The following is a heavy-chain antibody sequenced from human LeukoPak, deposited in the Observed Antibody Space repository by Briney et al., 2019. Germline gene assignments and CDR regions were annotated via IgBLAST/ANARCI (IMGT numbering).Heavy chain of an antibody. CDR1: GFTFSSYG. CDR3: AKCGGNYYYYYMDV. V-gene: IGHV3-23*01. Sequence: GGTLRLSCAASGFTFSSYGMSWVRQAPGKGLEWVSAISGSGGSTYYADSVKGRFTISRDNSKNTLYLQMNSLRAEDTAVYYCAKCGGNYYYYYMDVWGKGTTVTISS. CDR2: ISGSGGST. D-gene: IGHD3-16*01. J-gene: IGHJ6*03.